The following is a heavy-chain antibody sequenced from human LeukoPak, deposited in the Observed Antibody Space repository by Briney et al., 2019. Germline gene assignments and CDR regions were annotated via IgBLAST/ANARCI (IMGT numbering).Heavy chain of an antibody. CDR3: ARGFGYYDS. D-gene: IGHD3-16*01. V-gene: IGHV3-48*02. CDR2: ISSSSSTI. J-gene: IGHJ4*02. CDR1: GFSVSNNY. Sequence: PGGSLRLSCAVSGFSVSNNYMNWVRQAPGKGLEWISSISSSSSTIYYADSVKGRFTISRDNAKNSVFLQMNSLRDDDTSLYYCARGFGYYDSWGQGTLVAVSS.